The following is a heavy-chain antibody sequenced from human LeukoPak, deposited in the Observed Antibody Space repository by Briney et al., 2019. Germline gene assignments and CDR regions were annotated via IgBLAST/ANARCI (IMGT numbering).Heavy chain of an antibody. CDR1: GFTFSLYW. J-gene: IGHJ4*02. Sequence: PGRSLRLSCAASGFTFSLYWMHWIRQAPGKGLVWVSRIHSDGSSTSYADSVKGRFTMSRDNAKNTLYLQMNSLRAEDTAVYYCARGWITAGAYYDYWGQGTLVTVSS. CDR3: ARGWITAGAYYDY. CDR2: IHSDGSST. D-gene: IGHD6-13*01. V-gene: IGHV3-74*01.